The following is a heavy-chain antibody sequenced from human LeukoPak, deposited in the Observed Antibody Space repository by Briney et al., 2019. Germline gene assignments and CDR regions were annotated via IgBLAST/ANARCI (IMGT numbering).Heavy chain of an antibody. CDR2: IYYSGST. V-gene: IGHV4-31*03. CDR1: GGSIRSGGYY. Sequence: SETLSLTCTVSGGSIRSGGYYWSWIRQHPGKGLEWIGYIYYSGSTYYNPSLKSRVTISVDTSKNQFSLKLSSVTAADTAVYYCAREDAFVNPSHISAFDIWGQGTMVTVSS. CDR3: AREDAFVNPSHISAFDI. J-gene: IGHJ3*02. D-gene: IGHD1-14*01.